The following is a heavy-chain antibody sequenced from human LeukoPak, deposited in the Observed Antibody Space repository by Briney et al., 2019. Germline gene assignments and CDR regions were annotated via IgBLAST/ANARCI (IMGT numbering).Heavy chain of an antibody. V-gene: IGHV1-8*01. Sequence: ASGKVSCKASGYPFTSYDINWVGQATGQGGEWMGWMKPNNCNTGYAQKFQGRVTMTRNTSISTAYMELSSLRSEDTAVYYCARVYYDILTGYWPNYYYYGMDVWGQGTTVTVSS. CDR3: ARVYYDILTGYWPNYYYYGMDV. D-gene: IGHD3-9*01. J-gene: IGHJ6*02. CDR2: MKPNNCNT. CDR1: GYPFTSYD.